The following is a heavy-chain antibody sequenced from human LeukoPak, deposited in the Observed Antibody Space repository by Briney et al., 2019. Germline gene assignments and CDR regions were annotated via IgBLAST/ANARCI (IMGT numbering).Heavy chain of an antibody. J-gene: IGHJ4*02. D-gene: IGHD6-13*01. CDR3: AKEWKSSSSWYQYYFDS. Sequence: GGSLRLSCAASGFTFSNYAMSWVRQAPGKGLEWVSALSGSGDRSYYADSVKGRFSISRDNSKNTLYLQMDSLRAEDTAIYYGAKEWKSSSSWYQYYFDSWGQGNLVTVSS. V-gene: IGHV3-23*01. CDR2: LSGSGDRS. CDR1: GFTFSNYA.